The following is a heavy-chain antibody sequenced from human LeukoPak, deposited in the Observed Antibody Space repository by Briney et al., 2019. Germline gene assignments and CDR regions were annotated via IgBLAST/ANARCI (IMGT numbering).Heavy chain of an antibody. Sequence: SETLSLTCTVSGGSISSSRYYWVWIRQTPGKGLQWIGRIYYSGTTNYNPSLMRRVTIYVDTSKNQFSLKLSSVTAADTAVYYCARRGYNYGEIDYWGQGTLVTVSS. J-gene: IGHJ4*02. V-gene: IGHV4-39*01. CDR2: IYYSGTT. CDR3: ARRGYNYGEIDY. CDR1: GGSISSSRYY. D-gene: IGHD5-18*01.